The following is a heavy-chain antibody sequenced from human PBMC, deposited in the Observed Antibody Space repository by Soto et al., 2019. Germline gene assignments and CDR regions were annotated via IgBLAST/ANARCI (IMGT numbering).Heavy chain of an antibody. CDR3: ATDWSAIAYGLDV. CDR2: ISSTSTTM. J-gene: IGHJ6*02. Sequence: QVQLVESGGALVKPGGSLRLSCAASGFTFSDYYMSWIRQAPGKGLEWVSYISSTSTTMYYSDSVKGRCAISRDDARNSLSLEMNYLRDDDTAVYYCATDWSAIAYGLDVWGQGTTVTVSS. V-gene: IGHV3-11*04. CDR1: GFTFSDYY. D-gene: IGHD3-3*01.